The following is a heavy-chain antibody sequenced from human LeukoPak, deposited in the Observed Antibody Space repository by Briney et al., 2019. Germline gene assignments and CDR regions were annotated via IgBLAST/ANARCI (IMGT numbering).Heavy chain of an antibody. V-gene: IGHV3-74*01. CDR3: ARDLRTPSDTNIAIDY. CDR1: GFTFSNYW. Sequence: GGSLRLSCAASGFTFSNYWMHWVRQGPGKGLVWVSRINSDGRLTSYADSVKGRFTISRDNAKNTLYPQMNSLRAEDTAVYYCARDLRTPSDTNIAIDYWGQGTLVTVSS. J-gene: IGHJ4*02. D-gene: IGHD4-23*01. CDR2: INSDGRLT.